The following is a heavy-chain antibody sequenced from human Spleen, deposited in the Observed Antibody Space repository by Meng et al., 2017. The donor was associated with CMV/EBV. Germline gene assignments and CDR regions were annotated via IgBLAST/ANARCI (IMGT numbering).Heavy chain of an antibody. CDR3: AREIYHYDSSGYYYPTSNAFDI. V-gene: IGHV3-48*03. J-gene: IGHJ3*02. CDR2: ISSSGTTI. Sequence: GESLKISCAASEFTFSSYGMNWVRQAPGKGLEWVSYISSSGTTIYYADSVKGRFTISRDNAKNSLYLQMNSLRAEDTAVYYCAREIYHYDSSGYYYPTSNAFDIWGQGTMVTVSS. CDR1: EFTFSSYG. D-gene: IGHD3-22*01.